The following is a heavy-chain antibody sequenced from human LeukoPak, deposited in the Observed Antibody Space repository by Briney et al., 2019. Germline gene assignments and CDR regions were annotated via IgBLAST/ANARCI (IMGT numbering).Heavy chain of an antibody. CDR1: GFSLRTSGVG. CDR2: IYWDDDK. Sequence: NESGPTLVNPTETLTLTCTFSGFSLRTSGVGVGWIRQPPGKALEWLALIYWDDDKRYSPSLKSRLTITKDTSKNQVVLTMTNMDPVDTATYYCAHSLVLNYYYYYGMDVWGQGTTVTVSS. CDR3: AHSLVLNYYYYYGMDV. V-gene: IGHV2-5*02. D-gene: IGHD3-10*01. J-gene: IGHJ6*02.